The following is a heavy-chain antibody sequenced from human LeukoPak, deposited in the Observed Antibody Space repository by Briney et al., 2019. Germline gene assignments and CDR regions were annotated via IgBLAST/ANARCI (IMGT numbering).Heavy chain of an antibody. D-gene: IGHD2-2*01. V-gene: IGHV4-38-2*02. CDR2: INHSGGT. CDR3: ALELVVPAALERLNAFDI. CDR1: GYSISSGYY. Sequence: SETLSLTCTVSGYSISSGYYWGWIRQPPGKGPEWIGEINHSGGTTYNPSLKSRVTISVDTSKIQFSLNLTSVTAADTAVYYCALELVVPAALERLNAFDIWGHGTMVTVSS. J-gene: IGHJ3*02.